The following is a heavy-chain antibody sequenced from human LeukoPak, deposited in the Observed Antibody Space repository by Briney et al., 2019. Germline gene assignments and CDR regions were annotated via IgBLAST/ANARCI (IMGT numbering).Heavy chain of an antibody. J-gene: IGHJ6*03. Sequence: ASVKVSCKASGYTFTGYYMHWVRQAPGQGLEWMGWINPNSGGTNYAQKFQGRVTMTRDTSISTAYMELSRLRSDDTAVYYCARPVVPAVEGGCYYYYMDVWGKGTTVTVSS. D-gene: IGHD2-2*01. CDR2: INPNSGGT. V-gene: IGHV1-2*02. CDR1: GYTFTGYY. CDR3: ARPVVPAVEGGCYYYYMDV.